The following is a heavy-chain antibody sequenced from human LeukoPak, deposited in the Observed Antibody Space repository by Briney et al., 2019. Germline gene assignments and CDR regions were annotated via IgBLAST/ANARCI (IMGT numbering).Heavy chain of an antibody. Sequence: KPSETLSLTCTVSGGSISSGDYYWSWIRQPPGKGLEWIGYIYYSGSTYYNPSLKSRVTISVDTSKNQFSLKLSSVTAADTAVYYCASGAPYGDYAGYWGQGTLVTVSS. J-gene: IGHJ4*02. CDR3: ASGAPYGDYAGY. D-gene: IGHD4-17*01. V-gene: IGHV4-30-4*01. CDR2: IYYSGST. CDR1: GGSISSGDYY.